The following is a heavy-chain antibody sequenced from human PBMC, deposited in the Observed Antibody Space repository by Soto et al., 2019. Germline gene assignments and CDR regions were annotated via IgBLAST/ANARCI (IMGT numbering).Heavy chain of an antibody. CDR1: CGTIRNYP. Sequence: PLVTLSLTRTVFCGTIRNYPCGRIFQPPGKRPEWIGYIYYSGSTNYNPTLKSRVTISVDTSKNQFSLKLSSVTAADTAVYYCARHQWYCSSTSCSETAFDYWGQGTLVTVSS. V-gene: IGHV4-59*08. J-gene: IGHJ4*02. CDR2: IYYSGST. CDR3: ARHQWYCSSTSCSETAFDY. D-gene: IGHD2-2*01.